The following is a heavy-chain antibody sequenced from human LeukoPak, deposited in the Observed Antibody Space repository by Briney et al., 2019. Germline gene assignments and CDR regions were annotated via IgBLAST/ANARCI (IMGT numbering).Heavy chain of an antibody. CDR1: GFTFSSYA. D-gene: IGHD3-22*01. CDR2: ISGSGGST. V-gene: IGHV3-23*01. J-gene: IGHJ4*02. CDR3: ARDRYYYDSSGYRRLDY. Sequence: PGGSLRLSCAASGFTFSSYAMSWVRQAPGKGLEWVSAISGSGGSTYYADSVKGRFTISRDNSKNTLYLQMNSLRAEDTAVYYCARDRYYYDSSGYRRLDYWGQGTLVTVSS.